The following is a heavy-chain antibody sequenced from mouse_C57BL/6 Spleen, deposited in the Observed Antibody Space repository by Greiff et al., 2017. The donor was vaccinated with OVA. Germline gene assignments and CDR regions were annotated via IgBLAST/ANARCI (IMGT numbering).Heavy chain of an antibody. D-gene: IGHD2-4*01. CDR3: ASLYYDYDEVFDY. CDR2: ISYDGSN. V-gene: IGHV3-6*01. CDR1: GYSITSGYY. J-gene: IGHJ2*01. Sequence: EVQVVESGPGLVKPSQSLSLTCSVTGYSITSGYYWNWIRQFPGNKLEWMGYISYDGSNNYNPSLKNRISITRDTSKNQFFLKLNSVTTEDTATYYCASLYYDYDEVFDYWGQGTTLTVSS.